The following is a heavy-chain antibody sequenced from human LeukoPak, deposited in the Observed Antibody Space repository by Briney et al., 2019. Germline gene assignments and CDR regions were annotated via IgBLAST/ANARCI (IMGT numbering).Heavy chain of an antibody. J-gene: IGHJ6*02. D-gene: IGHD2-21*02. CDR2: ISDNSGTI. CDR1: GFTFSSYA. Sequence: GGSLRLSCAASGFTFSSYAMSWVRQAPGKGLEWVSYISDNSGTIYYADSVKGRFTISRDNAKNSLFLQMNSLRAEDTAVYYCARDRCGGNCYYYHYGMDVWGQGTTVTVSS. V-gene: IGHV3-48*01. CDR3: ARDRCGGNCYYYHYGMDV.